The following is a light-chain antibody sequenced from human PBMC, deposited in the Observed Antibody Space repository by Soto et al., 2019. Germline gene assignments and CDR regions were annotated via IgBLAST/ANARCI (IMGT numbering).Light chain of an antibody. CDR1: QSVGSN. CDR3: QQYGSSLSIT. V-gene: IGKV3-20*01. CDR2: GAS. J-gene: IGKJ5*01. Sequence: EIVMTQSPATLSVSPGERATLSCRASQSVGSNLAWYQQKPGQAPRLLIYGASSRATGIPDRFSGSGSGTDFTLTISRLEPEDFAVYYCQQYGSSLSITFGQGTRLENK.